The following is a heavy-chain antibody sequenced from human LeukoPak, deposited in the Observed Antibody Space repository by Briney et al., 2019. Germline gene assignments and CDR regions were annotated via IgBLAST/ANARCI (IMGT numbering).Heavy chain of an antibody. CDR1: GFSFSSCG. CDR2: IRYAGSNT. D-gene: IGHD3-22*01. J-gene: IGHJ4*02. CDR3: VKDSSGTFDN. V-gene: IGHV3-30*02. Sequence: GGSLRLSCAASGFSFSSCGMHWVRQAPDKGLEWGAFIRYAGSNTYYADSVKGRFTISRDNSKNTLYLQMNSLRAEDTAVYYCVKDSSGTFDNWGQGTLVTVSS.